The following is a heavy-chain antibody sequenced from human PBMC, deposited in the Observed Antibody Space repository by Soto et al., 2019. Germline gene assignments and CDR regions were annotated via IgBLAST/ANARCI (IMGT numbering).Heavy chain of an antibody. J-gene: IGHJ4*02. V-gene: IGHV1-69*04. Sequence: QVQLVQSGAEVKRPGSSVKVSCKASGDTFSFYSINWVRQAPGLGLEWMGRVNPILSMSNYAQRFQGRVTMTADKCSSTAYMELSGLRSEDTAMFYCATSYGSGYRAFDYWGQGALVTVS. D-gene: IGHD3-10*01. CDR1: GDTFSFYS. CDR2: VNPILSMS. CDR3: ATSYGSGYRAFDY.